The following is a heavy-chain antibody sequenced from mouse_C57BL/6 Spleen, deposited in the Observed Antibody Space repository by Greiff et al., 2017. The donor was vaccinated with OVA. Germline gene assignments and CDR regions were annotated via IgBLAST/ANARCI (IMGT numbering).Heavy chain of an antibody. CDR1: GYTFTSYW. Sequence: VQLQQPGAELVKPGASVKLSCKASGYTFTSYWMQWVKQRPGQGLEWIGEIDPSDSYTNYNQKFKGKATLTVDTSSSTAYMQLSSLTSEDSAVYYCARSPYYGSSYGKNYFDYWGQGTTLTVSS. CDR3: ARSPYYGSSYGKNYFDY. V-gene: IGHV1-50*01. D-gene: IGHD1-1*01. CDR2: IDPSDSYT. J-gene: IGHJ2*01.